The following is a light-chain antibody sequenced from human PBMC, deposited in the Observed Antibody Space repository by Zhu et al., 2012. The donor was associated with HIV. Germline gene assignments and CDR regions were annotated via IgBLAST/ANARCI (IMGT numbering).Light chain of an antibody. Sequence: DIQMTQSPSSLSASVGDRVTITCRSSQTFSRYLNWFQQKAGKAPKVLIYAASSLQSGVPSRFSGSGSGTDFTLTISSLEPEDFAVYYCQQRSSRPLTFGGGTKVEIK. CDR1: QTFSRY. CDR3: QQRSSRPLT. V-gene: IGKV1-39*01. CDR2: AAS. J-gene: IGKJ4*01.